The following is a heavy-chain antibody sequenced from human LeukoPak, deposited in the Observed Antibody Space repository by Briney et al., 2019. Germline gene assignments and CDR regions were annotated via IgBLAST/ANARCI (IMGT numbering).Heavy chain of an antibody. CDR3: AKDLRDDEGY. V-gene: IGHV3-53*01. D-gene: IGHD3-16*01. Sequence: QTGGSLRLSCAASGFTVSSNYMTWVRQAPGKGLEWVSVIYSGGSTYYADSVKGRFTISRDNSKNTLYLQMNSLRAEDTAVYYCAKDLRDDEGYWGQGTLVTVSS. J-gene: IGHJ4*02. CDR2: IYSGGST. CDR1: GFTVSSNY.